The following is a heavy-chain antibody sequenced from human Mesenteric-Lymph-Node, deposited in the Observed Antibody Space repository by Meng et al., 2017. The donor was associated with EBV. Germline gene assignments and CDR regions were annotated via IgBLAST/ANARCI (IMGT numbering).Heavy chain of an antibody. CDR3: ARGYGSGHL. CDR1: GGSCGGYY. CDR2: NNLSGST. J-gene: IGHJ4*02. D-gene: IGHD3-10*01. Sequence: QLQQWAARLFQPSDTLSLTCAVYGGSCGGYYWSWIRQPPGKGLEWIGENNLSGSTNYNPSLKSRVTISVDTSKNQFSLKLSSVTAADTAVYYCARGYGSGHLWGQGTLVTVSS. V-gene: IGHV4-34*01.